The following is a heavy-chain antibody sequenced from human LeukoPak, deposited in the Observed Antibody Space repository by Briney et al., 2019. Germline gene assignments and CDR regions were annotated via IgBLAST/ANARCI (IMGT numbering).Heavy chain of an antibody. V-gene: IGHV1-8*01. Sequence: GASVKVSCKASGYTFTSYDINWVRQATGQGLEWMGWMNPNGGNTGYAQKFQGRVTMTRNTSISTAYMELSSLRSEDTAVYYCARRNPYSSSWYDGFDYWGQGTLVTVSS. CDR3: ARRNPYSSSWYDGFDY. CDR1: GYTFTSYD. D-gene: IGHD6-13*01. CDR2: MNPNGGNT. J-gene: IGHJ4*02.